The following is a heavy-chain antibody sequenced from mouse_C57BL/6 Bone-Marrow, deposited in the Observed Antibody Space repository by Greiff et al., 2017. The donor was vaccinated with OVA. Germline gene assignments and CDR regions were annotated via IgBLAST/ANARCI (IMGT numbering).Heavy chain of an antibody. CDR1: GHTFTSYG. CDR3: ARGSYDYDRYYFDY. J-gene: IGHJ2*01. Sequence: VQLQQSGAELARPGASVKLSCKASGHTFTSYGISWVKQRTGQGLEWIGEIYPRSGNTYYNEKFKGKATLTADKSSSTAYMELRSLTSEDSAVYFCARGSYDYDRYYFDYWGQGTTLTVSS. D-gene: IGHD2-4*01. V-gene: IGHV1-81*01. CDR2: IYPRSGNT.